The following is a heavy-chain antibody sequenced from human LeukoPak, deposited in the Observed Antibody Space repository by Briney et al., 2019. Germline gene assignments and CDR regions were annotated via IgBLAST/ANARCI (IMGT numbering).Heavy chain of an antibody. V-gene: IGHV4-34*01. J-gene: IGHJ5*02. CDR2: INHSGST. CDR1: GGSFSGYY. Sequence: SETLSLTCAVYGGSFSGYYWSWIRQPPGKGLEWIGEINHSGSTNYNPSLKSRVTISVDTSKNQFSLKLSSVTAADTAVYYCARRPSIWLLPTRRFDPWGQGTLVTVSS. D-gene: IGHD3-22*01. CDR3: ARRPSIWLLPTRRFDP.